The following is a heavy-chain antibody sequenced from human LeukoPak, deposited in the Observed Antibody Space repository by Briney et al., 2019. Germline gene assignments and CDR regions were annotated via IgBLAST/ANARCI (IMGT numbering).Heavy chain of an antibody. J-gene: IGHJ6*03. CDR2: ISSSSSYI. V-gene: IGHV3-21*01. CDR3: ASGLVTGFGVVAYYYYYMDV. D-gene: IGHD3-3*01. CDR1: GFTFSSYA. Sequence: TGGSLRLSCAAFGFTFSSYAMSWVRQAPGKGLEWVSSISSSSSYIYYADSVKGRFTISRDNAKNSLYLQMNSLRAEDTAVYCCASGLVTGFGVVAYYYYYMDVWGKGTTVTVSS.